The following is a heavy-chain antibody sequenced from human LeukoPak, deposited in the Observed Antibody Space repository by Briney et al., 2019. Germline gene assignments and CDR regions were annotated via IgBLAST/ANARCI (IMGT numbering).Heavy chain of an antibody. Sequence: SETLSLTCTVSGGSISSSSYYWGWIRQPPGKGLEWIGSIYYSGSTYYNPSLKSRVTISVDTSKNQFSLKLSSVTAADTAVYYCALSYGSGSYWIYYYYYYMDVWGKGTTVTISS. V-gene: IGHV4-39*01. CDR1: GGSISSSSYY. CDR3: ALSYGSGSYWIYYYYYYMDV. D-gene: IGHD3-10*01. J-gene: IGHJ6*03. CDR2: IYYSGST.